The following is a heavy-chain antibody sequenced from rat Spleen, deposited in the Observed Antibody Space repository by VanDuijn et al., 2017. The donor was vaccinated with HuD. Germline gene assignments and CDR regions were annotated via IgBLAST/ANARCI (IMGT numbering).Heavy chain of an antibody. Sequence: EVQLVESGGGLVQPGRSLKIPCAASGLPYSNYVMACVRQAPTKGLEWVATISTGGGDTYYRDSVRGRFTISRNNAKNTLFLQMDNLRSEDTATYYCAKDRHYVYTNYFDYWGQGVMLTVSS. D-gene: IGHD1-6*01. V-gene: IGHV5S13*01. J-gene: IGHJ2*01. CDR1: GLPYSNYV. CDR3: AKDRHYVYTNYFDY. CDR2: ISTGGGDT.